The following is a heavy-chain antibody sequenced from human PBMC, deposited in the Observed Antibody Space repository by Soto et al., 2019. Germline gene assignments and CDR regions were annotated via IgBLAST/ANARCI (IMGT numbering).Heavy chain of an antibody. CDR1: GFTFSSYA. D-gene: IGHD6-19*01. CDR3: VKVVFRYSSGWPSSYFDY. J-gene: IGHJ4*02. CDR2: ISSNGGST. V-gene: IGHV3-64D*06. Sequence: SLRLSCSASGFTFSSYAMHWVRQAPGKGLEYVSAISSNGGSTYYADSVKGRFTISRDNSKNTLYPQMSSLRAEDTAVYYYVKVVFRYSSGWPSSYFDYCGQGTLVTVSS.